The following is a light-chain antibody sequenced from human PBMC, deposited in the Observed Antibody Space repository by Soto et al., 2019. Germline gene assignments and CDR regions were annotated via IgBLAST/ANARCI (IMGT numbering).Light chain of an antibody. CDR2: RNN. J-gene: IGLJ1*01. Sequence: QSVLTQPPSASGTPGQRVTISCSGSSSNIGSNYVYWYQQLPGTAPKLLIYRNNQRPSGVPDRFSGSKSGTSASLAISGPRSEDEADYYCAAWDYSLSGQVFGTGTKLTVL. V-gene: IGLV1-47*01. CDR1: SSNIGSNY. CDR3: AAWDYSLSGQV.